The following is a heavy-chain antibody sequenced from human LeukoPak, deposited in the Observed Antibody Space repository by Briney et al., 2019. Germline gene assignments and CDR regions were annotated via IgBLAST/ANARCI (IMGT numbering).Heavy chain of an antibody. V-gene: IGHV3-33*01. CDR2: IRYDGSDK. CDR1: GFNFSSYG. CDR3: ARAKTTHAYYMDV. J-gene: IGHJ6*03. D-gene: IGHD1-7*01. Sequence: PGGSLRLSCAASGFNFSSYGMHWVRQVPGKGLEWVAGIRYDGSDKYYAGSVKGRFTISRDNSKNTLYLQMSSLRAEDTAVYYCARAKTTHAYYMDVWGKGTTVTVSS.